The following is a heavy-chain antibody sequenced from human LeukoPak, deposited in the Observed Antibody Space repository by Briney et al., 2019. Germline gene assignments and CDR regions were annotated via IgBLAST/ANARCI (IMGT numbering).Heavy chain of an antibody. Sequence: SETLSLTCAVSGYSISSGFYWGWIRPPPGKGLEWIGTIYHSGSTYYKPSLKSRVTISVDTSKNQFSLKLSSVTAADTAVYYCARQGPYCGGDCSNYFDYWGQGTLVTVSS. CDR2: IYHSGST. D-gene: IGHD2-21*01. CDR3: ARQGPYCGGDCSNYFDY. J-gene: IGHJ4*02. CDR1: GYSISSGFY. V-gene: IGHV4-38-2*01.